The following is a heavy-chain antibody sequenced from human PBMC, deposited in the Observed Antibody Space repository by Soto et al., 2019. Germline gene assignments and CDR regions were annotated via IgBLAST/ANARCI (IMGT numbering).Heavy chain of an antibody. CDR3: ARGVCTNGVCYGYNGNWFDP. Sequence: SETLSLTCAVYGGSFSGYYWSWIRQPPGKGLEWIGEINHSGSTNYNPSLKSRVTISVDTPKNQFSLKLSSVTAADTAVYYCARGVCTNGVCYGYNGNWFDPWGQGTLVTVSS. V-gene: IGHV4-34*01. CDR1: GGSFSGYY. CDR2: INHSGST. D-gene: IGHD2-8*01. J-gene: IGHJ5*02.